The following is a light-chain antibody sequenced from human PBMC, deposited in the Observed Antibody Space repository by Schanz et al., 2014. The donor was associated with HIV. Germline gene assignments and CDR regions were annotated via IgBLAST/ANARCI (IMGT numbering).Light chain of an antibody. CDR2: NTF. Sequence: PVLTQPPSASGTPGQRVTISCSGSSSNFRSNAVNWYQQLPGTAPRLVIYNTFHRPSGVPDRFSGSQSGTSASLAISGLQSEDEADYYCAGWDDSLKVWVFGGGTKVTVL. CDR3: AGWDDSLKVWV. J-gene: IGLJ3*02. CDR1: SSNFRSNA. V-gene: IGLV1-44*01.